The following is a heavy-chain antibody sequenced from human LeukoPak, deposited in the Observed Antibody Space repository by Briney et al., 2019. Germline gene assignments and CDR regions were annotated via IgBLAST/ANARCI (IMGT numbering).Heavy chain of an antibody. CDR2: ISSGSSTI. J-gene: IGHJ4*02. V-gene: IGHV3-48*04. CDR1: GFTFSSYS. CDR3: ARYGGDY. D-gene: IGHD4-23*01. Sequence: GGSLRLSCAASGFTFSSYSMNWVRQAPGKGLEWVSYISSGSSTIYYADSVKGRFTISRDNAKNSLYLQMNSLRAEDTAVYYCARYGGDYWGQGTLVTVSS.